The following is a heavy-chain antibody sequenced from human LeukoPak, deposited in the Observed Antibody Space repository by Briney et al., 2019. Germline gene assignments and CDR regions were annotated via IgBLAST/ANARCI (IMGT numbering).Heavy chain of an antibody. V-gene: IGHV4-34*01. Sequence: WSWXXXXPGKGVEGIGEINHTRSTNYNPSLNSRVTISVDTSKTQFSLKLSSVPAADTAVYYCARGLKSSSWAPIPWGQGTLVTVSS. J-gene: IGHJ5*02. CDR2: INHTRST. D-gene: IGHD6-13*01. CDR3: ARGLKSSSWAPIP.